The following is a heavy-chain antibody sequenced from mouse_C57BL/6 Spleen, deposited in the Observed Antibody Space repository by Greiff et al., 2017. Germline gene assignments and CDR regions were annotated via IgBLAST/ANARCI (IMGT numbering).Heavy chain of an antibody. Sequence: VQLQQSGPELVKPGASVKISCKASGYAFSSSWMNWVKQRPGKGLEWIGRIYPGDGDTNYNGKFKGKATLTADKSSSTAYMQLSSLTSEDSAVYFCARYASAYISGGFAYWGQGTLVTVSA. CDR1: GYAFSSSW. CDR2: IYPGDGDT. J-gene: IGHJ3*01. D-gene: IGHD1-3*01. CDR3: ARYASAYISGGFAY. V-gene: IGHV1-82*01.